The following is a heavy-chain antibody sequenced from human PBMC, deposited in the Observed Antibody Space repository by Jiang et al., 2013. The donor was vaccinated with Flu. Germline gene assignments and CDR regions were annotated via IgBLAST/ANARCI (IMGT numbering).Heavy chain of an antibody. Sequence: YWIAWVRQVPGKGLEWMGMIFLLTLIPDTARPPKAQVTISVDKYTNTAYLQWSSLRASDSAIYYCARRSGSYTYWGQGTLVTVSS. CDR3: ARRSGSYTY. CDR2: IFLLTLIP. J-gene: IGHJ4*02. CDR1: YW. D-gene: IGHD1-26*01. V-gene: IGHV5-51*01.